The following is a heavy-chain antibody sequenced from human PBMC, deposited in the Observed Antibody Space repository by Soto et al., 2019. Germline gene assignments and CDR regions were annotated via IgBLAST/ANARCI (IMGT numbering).Heavy chain of an antibody. CDR3: ASSYGSGYRAFDY. V-gene: IGHV1-3*01. J-gene: IGHJ4*02. CDR1: GYTFTSYT. Sequence: GASVKVSCKASGYTFTSYTMHWVRQAPGQRLEWMGWISGANANTKYSQKFQGRVTITADKSASTAYMELSSLRSEDTAIYYCASSYGSGYRAFDYSCQGPLVTVSS. D-gene: IGHD3-10*01. CDR2: ISGANANT.